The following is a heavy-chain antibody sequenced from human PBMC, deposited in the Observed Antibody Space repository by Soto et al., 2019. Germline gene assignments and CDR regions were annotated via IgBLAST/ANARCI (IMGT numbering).Heavy chain of an antibody. D-gene: IGHD2-15*01. J-gene: IGHJ4*02. V-gene: IGHV1-18*04. CDR3: ARVDPVAPPIGPLFDY. Sequence: GASVKVSCKASGYTFTSYGISWVRQAPGQGLEWMGWISAYNGNTNYAQKLQGRVTMTTDTSTSTAYMELRSLRSDDTAVDYCARVDPVAPPIGPLFDYWGQGTLVTVSS. CDR2: ISAYNGNT. CDR1: GYTFTSYG.